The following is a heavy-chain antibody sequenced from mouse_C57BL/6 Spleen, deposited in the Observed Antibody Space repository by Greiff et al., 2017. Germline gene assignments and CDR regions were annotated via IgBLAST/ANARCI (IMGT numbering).Heavy chain of an antibody. CDR2: IDPSDSYT. CDR3: ARSGVGGNAMDY. J-gene: IGHJ4*01. V-gene: IGHV1-69*01. D-gene: IGHD1-1*01. Sequence: VQLQQPGAELVMPGASVKLSCKASGYTFTSYWMHWVKQRPGQGLEWIGEIDPSDSYTNYNQKFKGKSTLTVDKSSSTAYMQLSSLTSEDSAVYYCARSGVGGNAMDYWGQGTSVTVSS. CDR1: GYTFTSYW.